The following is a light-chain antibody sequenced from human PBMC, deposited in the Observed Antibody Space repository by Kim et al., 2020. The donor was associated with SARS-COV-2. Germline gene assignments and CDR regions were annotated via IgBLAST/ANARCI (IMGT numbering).Light chain of an antibody. CDR3: QQHDNLPLT. CDR1: QDISNY. J-gene: IGKJ4*01. CDR2: DAS. Sequence: DIQMTQSPSSLSASVGDRVTITCQASQDISNYLNWYQQKPGKAPRLLIYDASNLEIGVPSRFSGSGSGTDFSFTISSLQAEDFATYYCQQHDNLPLTFGGGTKVDIQ. V-gene: IGKV1-33*01.